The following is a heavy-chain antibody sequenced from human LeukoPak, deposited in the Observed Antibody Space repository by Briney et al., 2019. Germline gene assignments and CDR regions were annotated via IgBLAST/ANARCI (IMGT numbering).Heavy chain of an antibody. CDR3: ARDRGGPGYTYGQPLDY. D-gene: IGHD5-18*01. Sequence: GGSLRLSCAASGFTFSDYYMSWIRQAPGKGLEWVSYVSGSGSPIYCADSVKGRFTISRDNAKNSLYLQMNSLRAEDTAVYYCARDRGGPGYTYGQPLDYWGREPWSPSPQ. CDR1: GFTFSDYY. V-gene: IGHV3-11*01. J-gene: IGHJ4*02. CDR2: VSGSGSPI.